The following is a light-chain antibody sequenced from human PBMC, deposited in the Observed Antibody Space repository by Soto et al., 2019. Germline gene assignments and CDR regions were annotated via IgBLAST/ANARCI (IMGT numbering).Light chain of an antibody. V-gene: IGKV3-11*01. CDR3: QVRTNWSIA. Sequence: VLTHSPDTLYLSPGEGASLSCRASQSVSSYLAWYQQKPGQAPRLLIYDASNRATGIPARFSGTGSGTDFTLTINNLEPEDFAVYYCQVRTNWSIAFGRGTRLEIK. J-gene: IGKJ5*01. CDR2: DAS. CDR1: QSVSSY.